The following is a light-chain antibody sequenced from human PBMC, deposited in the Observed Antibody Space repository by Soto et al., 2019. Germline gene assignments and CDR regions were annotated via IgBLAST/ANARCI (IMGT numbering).Light chain of an antibody. J-gene: IGKJ5*01. Sequence: DIVLTQSPGTLSLSPGEGATLSCRASQSVSSSSLAWYQQKPGQAPRLLFFGVSNRAAGVPDRFGGSGSGTDFTLTISRLEPEDFAVYYCQQYNHWPPITFGQGTRLEIK. CDR2: GVS. V-gene: IGKV3-20*01. CDR3: QQYNHWPPIT. CDR1: QSVSSSS.